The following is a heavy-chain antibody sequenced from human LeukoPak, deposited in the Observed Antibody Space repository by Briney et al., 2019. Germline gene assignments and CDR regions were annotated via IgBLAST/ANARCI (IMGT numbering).Heavy chain of an antibody. D-gene: IGHD3-3*01. J-gene: IGHJ4*02. CDR1: GFTVSSNY. V-gene: IGHV3-66*01. CDR3: ARDRDFWSGYYVD. Sequence: PGGSLRLSCAASGFTVSSNYMSWVRQAPGKGLEWVSVIYSGGSTYYADSVKGRFTISRDNAKNSLYLQMNSLRAEDTALYYCARDRDFWSGYYVDWSQGTLVTVSS. CDR2: IYSGGST.